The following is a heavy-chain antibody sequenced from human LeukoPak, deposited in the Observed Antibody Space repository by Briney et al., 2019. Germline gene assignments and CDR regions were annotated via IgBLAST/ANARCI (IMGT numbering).Heavy chain of an antibody. CDR1: GGTFSSYA. D-gene: IGHD5-18*01. CDR2: IIPILGIA. Sequence: SVKVSCKASGGTFSSYAISWVRQAPGQGLEWMGRIIPILGIANYAQKFQGRVTITADKSTSTAYMELSSLRSEDTAVYYCARDAPEDTAMVLDYWGQGTLVTVSS. CDR3: ARDAPEDTAMVLDY. V-gene: IGHV1-69*04. J-gene: IGHJ4*02.